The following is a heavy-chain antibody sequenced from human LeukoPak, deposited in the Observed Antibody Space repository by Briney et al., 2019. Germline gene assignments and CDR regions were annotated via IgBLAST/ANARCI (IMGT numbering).Heavy chain of an antibody. Sequence: SETLSLTCAVYGGSFSGYYWSWIRQPPGKGLEWIGEINHSGSTNYNPTLKSRVTISVDTSKNQFSLNLTSVTAADTAVYYCARDRTGQQLISRKEYYYMDVWGKGTTVTISS. CDR1: GGSFSGYY. V-gene: IGHV4-34*01. CDR3: ARDRTGQQLISRKEYYYMDV. CDR2: INHSGST. J-gene: IGHJ6*03. D-gene: IGHD4-11*01.